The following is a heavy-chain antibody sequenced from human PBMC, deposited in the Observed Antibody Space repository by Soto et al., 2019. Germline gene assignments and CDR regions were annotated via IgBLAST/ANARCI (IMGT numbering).Heavy chain of an antibody. V-gene: IGHV3-23*01. Sequence: EVQLLESGGGLVQPGGSLRLSCAASGFTFGTYAMSWVRQAPGKGLEWVSGISGSGDSTYYADSVKGRFTISRDNSKNALYLQMNGLRAEDTAVYYCEKGGGDTWGNIDYWGQGTLVTVSS. CDR1: GFTFGTYA. CDR3: EKGGGDTWGNIDY. D-gene: IGHD3-16*01. CDR2: ISGSGDST. J-gene: IGHJ4*02.